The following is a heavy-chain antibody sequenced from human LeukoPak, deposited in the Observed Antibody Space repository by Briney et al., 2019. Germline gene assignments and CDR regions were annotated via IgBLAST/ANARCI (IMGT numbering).Heavy chain of an antibody. V-gene: IGHV3-21*01. J-gene: IGHJ3*02. CDR2: ISSSSSYI. CDR1: GFTFSSYS. Sequence: GVSLRLSCAASGFTFSSYSMNWGRQARGKGLEWVSSISSSSSYIYYADSANGRFTLSRDTGKNSLYLQMHSLNAEDTAVYYCARPYKLLTFDAFDIWGQGTMVTVSS. D-gene: IGHD2-2*01. CDR3: ARPYKLLTFDAFDI.